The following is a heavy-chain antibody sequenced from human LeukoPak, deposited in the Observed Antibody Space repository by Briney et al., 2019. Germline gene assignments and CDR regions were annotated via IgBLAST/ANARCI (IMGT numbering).Heavy chain of an antibody. J-gene: IGHJ5*02. Sequence: ASVKVSCKASGYTFIGYYMHWVRQAPGQGLEWLGWINPNSGGTNYAQKFQGRVTMTRDTSISTAYMELSRLRSDDTAVYYCAREELRFLECSSWGQGTLVTVSS. CDR2: INPNSGGT. CDR3: AREELRFLECSS. D-gene: IGHD3-3*01. CDR1: GYTFIGYY. V-gene: IGHV1-2*02.